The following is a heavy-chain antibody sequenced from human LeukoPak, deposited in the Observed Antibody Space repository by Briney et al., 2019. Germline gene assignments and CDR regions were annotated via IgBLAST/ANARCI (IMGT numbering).Heavy chain of an antibody. J-gene: IGHJ6*02. Sequence: PGGSLRLTCAASELHAMTWVRQCPGQGLEWVSAISRSGGSTYYADSVKGRFTVSRDKPNDTLYLQMNSLRPEDTAVYYCAKLGGKTAHGDEYYGMDVWGQGTTVTVSS. V-gene: IGHV3-23*01. CDR1: ELHA. D-gene: IGHD3-10*01. CDR2: ISRSGGST. CDR3: AKLGGKTAHGDEYYGMDV.